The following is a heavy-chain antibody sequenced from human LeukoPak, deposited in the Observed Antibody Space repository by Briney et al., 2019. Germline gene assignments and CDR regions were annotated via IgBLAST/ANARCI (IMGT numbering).Heavy chain of an antibody. Sequence: GGSLRLSCEASGLTFDIYSMSWVRQAPGKGLEWVSSISSSSSYIYYADSVKGRFTISRDNAKNSLYLQMNSLRAEDTAVYYCARVPYGDYGYWGQGTLVTVSS. V-gene: IGHV3-21*01. CDR1: GLTFDIYS. D-gene: IGHD4-17*01. CDR3: ARVPYGDYGY. J-gene: IGHJ4*02. CDR2: ISSSSSYI.